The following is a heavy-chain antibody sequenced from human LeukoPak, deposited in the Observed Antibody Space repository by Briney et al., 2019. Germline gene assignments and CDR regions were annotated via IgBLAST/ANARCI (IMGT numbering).Heavy chain of an antibody. J-gene: IGHJ4*02. V-gene: IGHV1-46*01. CDR3: ATDRGYDSSGRPFDY. Sequence: GASVKVSCKASGYTFTSYYMHWVRQAPGQGLEWMGIINPSGGSTSYAQKFQGRVTMTEDTSTDTAYMELSSLRSEDTAVYYCATDRGYDSSGRPFDYWGQGTLVTVSS. CDR1: GYTFTSYY. D-gene: IGHD3-22*01. CDR2: INPSGGST.